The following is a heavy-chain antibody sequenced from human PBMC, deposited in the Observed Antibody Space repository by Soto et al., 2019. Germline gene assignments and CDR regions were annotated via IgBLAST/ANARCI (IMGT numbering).Heavy chain of an antibody. J-gene: IGHJ6*02. Sequence: AETLSLTCTGSGGSITSSYWSWIRRPPGKGLEWIAYIYDTGISGYTPSTSYNPSLKSRVTMSVDTSKSQFSLKLTSVTAADTAVYCCARGGDAFFYYGLDVWGQGITVTVSS. CDR1: GGSITSSY. CDR3: ARGGDAFFYYGLDV. CDR2: IYDTGISGYTPST. V-gene: IGHV4-59*01.